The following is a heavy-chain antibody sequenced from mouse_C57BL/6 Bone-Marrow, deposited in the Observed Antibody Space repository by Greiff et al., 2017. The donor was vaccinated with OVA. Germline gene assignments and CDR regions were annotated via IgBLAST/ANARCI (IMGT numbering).Heavy chain of an antibody. J-gene: IGHJ3*01. D-gene: IGHD2-5*01. Sequence: EVMLVESEGGLVQPGSSMKLSCTASGFTFSDYYMAWVRQVPEKGLEWVANINYDGSSTYYLDSLKSRFILSRDNAKNILYLQISSLKSEDTATYYCARESNFAWFAYWGQGTLVTVSA. CDR3: ARESNFAWFAY. V-gene: IGHV5-16*01. CDR1: GFTFSDYY. CDR2: INYDGSST.